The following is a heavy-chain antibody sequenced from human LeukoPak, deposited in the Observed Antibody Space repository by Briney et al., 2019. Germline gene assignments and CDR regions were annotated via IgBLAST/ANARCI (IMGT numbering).Heavy chain of an antibody. V-gene: IGHV3-9*01. CDR2: ISWNRGTI. CDR1: GFTFSSYA. Sequence: PGGSLRLSCAASGFTFSSYAMSWVRQAPGKGLEWVSGISWNRGTIGYADSVKGRFTISRDNAKNSLYLQMNSLRAEDTALYYCVKGGCSSISCYCDYWGQGTLVTVFS. D-gene: IGHD2-2*01. J-gene: IGHJ4*02. CDR3: VKGGCSSISCYCDY.